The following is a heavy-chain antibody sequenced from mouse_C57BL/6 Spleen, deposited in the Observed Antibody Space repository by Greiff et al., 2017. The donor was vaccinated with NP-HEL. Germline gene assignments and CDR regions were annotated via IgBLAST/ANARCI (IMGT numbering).Heavy chain of an antibody. CDR3: ASPTGSAY. CDR1: GFSLTSYG. D-gene: IGHD4-1*02. V-gene: IGHV2-2*01. J-gene: IGHJ3*01. Sequence: VQVVESGPGLVQPSQSLSITCTVSGFSLTSYGVHWVRQSPGKGLEWLGVIWSGGSTDYNAAFISRLSISKDNSKSQVFFKMNSLQADDTAIYYCASPTGSAYWGQGTLVTVSA. CDR2: IWSGGST.